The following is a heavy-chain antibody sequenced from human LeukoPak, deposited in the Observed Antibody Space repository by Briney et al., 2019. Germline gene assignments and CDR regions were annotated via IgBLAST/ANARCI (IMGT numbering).Heavy chain of an antibody. J-gene: IGHJ4*02. V-gene: IGHV4-34*01. CDR1: GGSFSGYY. CDR3: ARDSYDFWSGYCLDY. D-gene: IGHD3-3*01. Sequence: SETLSLTCAVYGGSFSGYYWSWIRQPPGKGLEWIGEINHSGSTNYNPSLKSRVTISVDTSKNQFSLKLSSVTAADTAVYYCARDSYDFWSGYCLDYWGQGTLVTVSS. CDR2: INHSGST.